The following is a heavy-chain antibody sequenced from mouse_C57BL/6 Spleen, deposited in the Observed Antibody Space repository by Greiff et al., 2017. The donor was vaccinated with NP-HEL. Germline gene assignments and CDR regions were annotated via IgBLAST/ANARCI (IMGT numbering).Heavy chain of an antibody. V-gene: IGHV1-82*01. D-gene: IGHD4-1*01. CDR1: GYAFSSSW. J-gene: IGHJ1*03. Sequence: VKLVESGPELVKPGASVKISCKASGYAFSSSWMNWVKQRPGKGLEWIGGIYPGDGDTNYNGKFKGKATLTADKSSSTAYMQLSSLTSEDSAVYFCARTGTDWYFDVWGTGTTVTVSS. CDR2: IYPGDGDT. CDR3: ARTGTDWYFDV.